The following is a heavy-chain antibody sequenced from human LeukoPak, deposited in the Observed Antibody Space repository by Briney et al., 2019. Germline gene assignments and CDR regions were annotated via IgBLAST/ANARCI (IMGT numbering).Heavy chain of an antibody. CDR1: GFIFDDYA. Sequence: PGGSLRLSCAVSGFIFDDYAMHWVRQAPGKGLEWVSGITWGRDNLAYAASVKGRFTISRDNRKNLLHLHCVKDLGSAITSALALDVWGQGTTVTVSS. J-gene: IGHJ6*02. D-gene: IGHD2-15*01. CDR2: ITWGRDNL. CDR3: LDV. V-gene: IGHV3-9*01.